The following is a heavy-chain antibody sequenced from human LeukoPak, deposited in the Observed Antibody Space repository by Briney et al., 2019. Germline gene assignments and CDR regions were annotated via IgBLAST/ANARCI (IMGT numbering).Heavy chain of an antibody. Sequence: GGSLRLSCAASGFTFSSYAMHWVRQAPGKGLEWVAVISYDGSNKYYADSVKGRFTISRDNSKNTLYLRMNSLRAEDTAVYYCARGDGYNSRQFDYWGQGTLVTVSS. CDR3: ARGDGYNSRQFDY. D-gene: IGHD5-24*01. CDR2: ISYDGSNK. CDR1: GFTFSSYA. V-gene: IGHV3-30*01. J-gene: IGHJ4*02.